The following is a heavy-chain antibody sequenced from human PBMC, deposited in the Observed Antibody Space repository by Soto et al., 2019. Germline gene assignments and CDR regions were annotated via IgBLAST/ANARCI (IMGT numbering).Heavy chain of an antibody. CDR2: IYHSGST. CDR1: GNSISTTNW. Sequence: SETLSLTCVGSGNSISTTNWWSWVRQSPGKGLEWIGEIYHSGSTNYNPSLKSRVTISVDKSKNQFSLKLSSVTAADTAVYYCARDVGYHYDGSPSGQFDFWGQGTLVT. J-gene: IGHJ4*02. V-gene: IGHV4-4*02. CDR3: ARDVGYHYDGSPSGQFDF. D-gene: IGHD3-22*01.